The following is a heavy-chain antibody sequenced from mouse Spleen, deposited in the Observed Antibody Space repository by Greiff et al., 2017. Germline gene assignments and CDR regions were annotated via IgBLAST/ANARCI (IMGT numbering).Heavy chain of an antibody. V-gene: IGHV1-26*01. J-gene: IGHJ3*01. CDR2: INPNNGGT. CDR3: ARTYYYGSSPWFAY. Sequence: VQLQQSGPELVKPGASVKISCKASGYTFTDYYMNWVKQSHGKSLEWIGDINPNNGGTSYNQKFKGKATLTVDKSSSTAYMELRSLTSEDSAVYYCARTYYYGSSPWFAYWGQGTLVTVSA. D-gene: IGHD1-1*01. CDR1: GYTFTDYY.